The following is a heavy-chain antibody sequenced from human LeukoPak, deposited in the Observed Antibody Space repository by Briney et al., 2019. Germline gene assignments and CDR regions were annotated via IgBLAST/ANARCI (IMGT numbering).Heavy chain of an antibody. J-gene: IGHJ4*02. V-gene: IGHV3-53*01. D-gene: IGHD1-7*01. CDR3: ARSPNFPYLDY. CDR1: GFTVSSNY. Sequence: PGGSLRLSCAASGFTVSSNYMSWVRQAPGKGLEWVSVIYSGGSTYYADSVKGRFTISRDNSKNTLYLQMNSLRAEDTAVYYRARSPNFPYLDYWGRGTLVTVSS. CDR2: IYSGGST.